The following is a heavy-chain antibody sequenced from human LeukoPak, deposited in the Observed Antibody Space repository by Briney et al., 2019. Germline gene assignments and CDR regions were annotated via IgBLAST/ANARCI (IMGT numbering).Heavy chain of an antibody. Sequence: TGGSLRLSCAASGFTFSSYSMNWVRQAPGKGLEWVGFIRSKAYGGTTEYAASVKGRFTISRDDSKSIAYLQMNSLKTEDTAVYYCTRVAIAGWYYYYMDVWGKGTTVTISS. J-gene: IGHJ6*03. D-gene: IGHD6-13*01. CDR2: IRSKAYGGTT. V-gene: IGHV3-49*04. CDR1: GFTFSSYS. CDR3: TRVAIAGWYYYYMDV.